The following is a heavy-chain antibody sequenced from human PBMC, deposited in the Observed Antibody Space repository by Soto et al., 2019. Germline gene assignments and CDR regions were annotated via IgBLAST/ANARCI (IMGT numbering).Heavy chain of an antibody. D-gene: IGHD4-4*01. J-gene: IGHJ6*02. CDR3: ARSRDGYSFYSYYGMHG. Sequence: GGSLRLSCAASGFTFTSYGMHWVRQAPGKGLEWMALILHDGSAEYYADSVKGRFTISRDNSKNTLYLQMNSLRAEDTAVYYCARSRDGYSFYSYYGMHGWGQGTTVTVSS. CDR1: GFTFTSYG. CDR2: ILHDGSAE. V-gene: IGHV3-30*03.